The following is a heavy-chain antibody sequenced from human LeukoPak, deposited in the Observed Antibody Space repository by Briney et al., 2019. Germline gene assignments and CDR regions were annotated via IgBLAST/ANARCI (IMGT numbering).Heavy chain of an antibody. CDR1: GFTFSSYW. V-gene: IGHV3-7*01. CDR2: IKQDGSEK. D-gene: IGHD1-26*01. CDR3: ARDEWELPLDAFDI. Sequence: GGSLRLSCAASGFTFSSYWMSWVRQAPGKGLEWVANIKQDGSEKYYVDSVKGRFTISRDNAKNSLYLQVNSLRAEDTAVYYCARDEWELPLDAFDIWGQGTMVTVSS. J-gene: IGHJ3*02.